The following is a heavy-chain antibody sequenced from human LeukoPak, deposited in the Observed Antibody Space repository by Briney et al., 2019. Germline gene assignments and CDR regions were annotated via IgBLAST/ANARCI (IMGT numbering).Heavy chain of an antibody. CDR2: IWYDGSNE. D-gene: IGHD3-3*01. J-gene: IGHJ4*02. CDR3: ARGHFFGFAY. V-gene: IGHV3-33*01. Sequence: GGSLRLSCAASGFTFCDYGMHWVRQAPGKGLEWVAVIWYDGSNENYADSVKGRFTISRDSSKNRLYLQMNSLRAEDTAVYYWARGHFFGFAYWGRGPLFTSSS. CDR1: GFTFCDYG.